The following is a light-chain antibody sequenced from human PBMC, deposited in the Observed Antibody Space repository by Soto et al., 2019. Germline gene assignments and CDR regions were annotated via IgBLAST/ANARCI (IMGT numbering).Light chain of an antibody. Sequence: EIVLTQSPATLSLSPGERATLSCRASQSVSSYLAWYQQKPGQAPRLLIYDASNRATGIPARFSGSGSGTDFTLTISILEPEDFAVYYCQQRSNWPLLTFGGGTEVDIK. CDR1: QSVSSY. CDR3: QQRSNWPLLT. CDR2: DAS. J-gene: IGKJ4*01. V-gene: IGKV3-11*01.